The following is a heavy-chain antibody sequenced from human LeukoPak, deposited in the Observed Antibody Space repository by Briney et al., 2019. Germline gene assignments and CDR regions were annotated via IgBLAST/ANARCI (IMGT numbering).Heavy chain of an antibody. CDR2: ISGSGGGT. D-gene: IGHD6-6*01. Sequence: PGGSLRLSCAATGFTSVNYAMNWVRQAPGKGLEWVSVISGSGGGTYYADSVRGRFTISRDNSKNSLYLQMNSLKAEDTAVYYCAKSSSSGRYYDYGMDVWGQGTTVTVSS. CDR1: GFTSVNYA. CDR3: AKSSSSGRYYDYGMDV. J-gene: IGHJ6*02. V-gene: IGHV3-23*01.